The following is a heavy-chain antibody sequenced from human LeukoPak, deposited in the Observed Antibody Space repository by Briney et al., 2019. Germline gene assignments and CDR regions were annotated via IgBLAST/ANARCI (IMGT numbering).Heavy chain of an antibody. J-gene: IGHJ4*02. V-gene: IGHV3-30*18. Sequence: GGFLRLSCAASGFTFSDYYMSWLRQAPGKGLEWVAVIEYDGSKTYYADSVKGRFTISRDNSKNTLYLQMNSLRTDDTAVYFCAKVVASGWYSFDHWGQGTLVTVSS. CDR2: IEYDGSKT. CDR3: AKVVASGWYSFDH. CDR1: GFTFSDYY. D-gene: IGHD6-13*01.